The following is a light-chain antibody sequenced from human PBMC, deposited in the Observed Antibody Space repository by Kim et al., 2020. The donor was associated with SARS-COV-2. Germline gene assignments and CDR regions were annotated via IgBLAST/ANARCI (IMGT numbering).Light chain of an antibody. V-gene: IGKV1-5*01. CDR3: QQYNSYPYT. J-gene: IGKJ2*01. Sequence: SSSVGDSVTITCRASQSISSWLAWYQPKPGKAPKLLIYDASSLESGVPSRFSGSGSGTEFTLTISSLQPDDFATYYCQQYNSYPYTFGQGTKLEIK. CDR2: DAS. CDR1: QSISSW.